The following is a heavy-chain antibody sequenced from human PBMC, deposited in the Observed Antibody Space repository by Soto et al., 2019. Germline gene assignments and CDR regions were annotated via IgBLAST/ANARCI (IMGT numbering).Heavy chain of an antibody. CDR3: ASIYYDSSGYRGYYYGMDV. V-gene: IGHV1-18*04. D-gene: IGHD3-22*01. CDR1: GYPFTSYG. CDR2: ISAYNGNT. J-gene: IGHJ6*02. Sequence: SVQVSCKASGYPFTSYGISWMRQAPGQGLEWMGWISAYNGNTNYVQKLQGRVTMTTDTSTSTAYMELRSLRSDDTAVYYCASIYYDSSGYRGYYYGMDVWGQGTTVTVSS.